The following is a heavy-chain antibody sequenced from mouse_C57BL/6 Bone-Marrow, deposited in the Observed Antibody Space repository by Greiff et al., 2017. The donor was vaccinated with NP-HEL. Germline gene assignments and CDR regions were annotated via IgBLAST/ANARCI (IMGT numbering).Heavy chain of an antibody. CDR1: GFNIKDDY. V-gene: IGHV14-4*01. Sequence: EVKLVESGAELVRPGASVKLSCTASGFNIKDDYMHWVKQRPEQGLEWIGWIDPENGDTEYASKFQGKATITAVTSSNTAYLQLSSLTSEDTAVYYCTTSHYYGSPYYFDYWGQGTTLTVSS. D-gene: IGHD1-1*01. CDR2: IDPENGDT. J-gene: IGHJ2*01. CDR3: TTSHYYGSPYYFDY.